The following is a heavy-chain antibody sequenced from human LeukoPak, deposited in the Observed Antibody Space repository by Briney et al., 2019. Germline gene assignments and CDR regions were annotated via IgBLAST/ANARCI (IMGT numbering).Heavy chain of an antibody. CDR3: ARDVVGSLDY. CDR2: IKGDESAR. J-gene: IGHJ4*02. D-gene: IGHD1-26*01. CDR1: GFTFSTYW. Sequence: PGGSLRLSCAASGFTFSTYWMAWVRQAPGKGLEWVANIKGDESARHQADSVKGRFTISRDNTQNSVYLQMSRLRGEDMAVYYCARDVVGSLDYWGQGTLVTVSS. V-gene: IGHV3-7*01.